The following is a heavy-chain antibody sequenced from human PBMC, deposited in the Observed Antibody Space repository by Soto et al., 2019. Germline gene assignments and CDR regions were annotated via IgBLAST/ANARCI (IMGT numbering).Heavy chain of an antibody. CDR1: GDSVSKYY. CDR2: IYTTRSP. J-gene: IGHJ5*02. Sequence: SETLSLTCTVSGDSVSKYYWNWIRQPAGKGLEWIGRIYTTRSPNYNPSLKSRVTMSVDTSKNQFSLKLNLSSVTAADTAVYYCARSPAYGDYANLDTWGQGTLVTVSS. D-gene: IGHD4-17*01. V-gene: IGHV4-4*07. CDR3: ARSPAYGDYANLDT.